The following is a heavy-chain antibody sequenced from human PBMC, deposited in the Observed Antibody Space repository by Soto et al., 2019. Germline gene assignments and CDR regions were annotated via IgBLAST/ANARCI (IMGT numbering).Heavy chain of an antibody. CDR1: GFTFTSSA. Sequence: EASVKVSCKASGFTFTSSAVQWVRQARGQRLEWIGWIVVGSGNTNYAQKFQERVTITRDMSTSTAYMELSSLRSEDTAVYYRAGVDIVTQNYYYYYGMDVWGQGTTVTVSS. D-gene: IGHD2-2*03. CDR3: AGVDIVTQNYYYYYGMDV. V-gene: IGHV1-58*01. CDR2: IVVGSGNT. J-gene: IGHJ6*02.